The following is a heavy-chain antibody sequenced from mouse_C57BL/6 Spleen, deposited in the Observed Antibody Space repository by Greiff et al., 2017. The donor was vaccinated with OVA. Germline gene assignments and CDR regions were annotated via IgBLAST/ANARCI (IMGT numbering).Heavy chain of an antibody. D-gene: IGHD2-4*01. CDR1: GFTFSDYG. Sequence: EVKVEESGGGLVKPGRSLKLSCAASGFTFSDYGMHWVRQAPEKGLEWVAYISSGSSTIYYADTVKGRFTISRDNAKNTLFLQMTSLRSEDTAMYYCARPGGLPDWYFDVWGTGTTVTVSS. J-gene: IGHJ1*03. CDR3: ARPGGLPDWYFDV. CDR2: ISSGSSTI. V-gene: IGHV5-17*01.